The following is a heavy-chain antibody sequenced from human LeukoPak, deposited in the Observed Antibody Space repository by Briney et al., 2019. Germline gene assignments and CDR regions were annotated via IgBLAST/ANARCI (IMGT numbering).Heavy chain of an antibody. CDR3: AKDRVDEYSSSSGQYYYYYYMDV. CDR2: ISGSGGST. V-gene: IGHV3-23*01. D-gene: IGHD6-6*01. CDR1: GFTFSSYA. Sequence: GGSLRLSCAASGFTFSSYAMSWVRQAPGKGLEWVSAISGSGGSTYYADSVKGRFTISRDNSKNTLYLQMNSLRAEDTAVYYCAKDRVDEYSSSSGQYYYYYYMDVWGKGTTVTVSS. J-gene: IGHJ6*03.